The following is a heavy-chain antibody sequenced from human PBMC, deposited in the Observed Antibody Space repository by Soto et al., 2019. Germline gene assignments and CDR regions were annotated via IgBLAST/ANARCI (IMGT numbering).Heavy chain of an antibody. CDR3: ARDRDTNSYFSWLDP. V-gene: IGHV3-23*01. Sequence: GGSLRLSCAASGFTFSSYAMSWVRQAPGKGLEWVSAIGGRGDSTYYADSVKGRFTISRDTSKNTVYLQMNSLRDEDTALYYCARDRDTNSYFSWLDPWGQGTLVTVSS. D-gene: IGHD3-10*01. CDR2: IGGRGDST. J-gene: IGHJ5*02. CDR1: GFTFSSYA.